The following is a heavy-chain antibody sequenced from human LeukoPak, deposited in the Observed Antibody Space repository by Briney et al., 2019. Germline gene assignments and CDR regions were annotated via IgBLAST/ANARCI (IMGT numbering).Heavy chain of an antibody. D-gene: IGHD3-10*01. CDR1: GGSISSGYY. CDR3: ARVLIWSFDY. J-gene: IGHJ4*02. V-gene: IGHV3-53*01. CDR2: IYSGDNT. Sequence: ETLSLTCTVSGGSISSGYYWGWIRQPPGKGLEWVSIIYSGDNTYYADSVKGRFTISRDNSKNTLYLEMNSLRAEDTAVYYCARVLIWSFDYWGQGTLVTVSS.